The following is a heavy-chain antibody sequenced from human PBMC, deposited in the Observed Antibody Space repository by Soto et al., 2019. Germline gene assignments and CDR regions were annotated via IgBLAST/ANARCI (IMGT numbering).Heavy chain of an antibody. CDR2: IGTAGDT. V-gene: IGHV3-13*01. CDR1: VCTFSGFD. J-gene: IGHJ4*02. CDR3: AKRQQIGTHFFDS. Sequence: SVGSLRLSCESSVCTFSGFDMHCVRQPTGKCLEWVSSIGTAGDTYYAVSVKGRFTISRDNAKNSLSLQMNSLRAGDMAVYFCAKRQQIGTHFFDSLGQGTQVNVSS. D-gene: IGHD6-13*01.